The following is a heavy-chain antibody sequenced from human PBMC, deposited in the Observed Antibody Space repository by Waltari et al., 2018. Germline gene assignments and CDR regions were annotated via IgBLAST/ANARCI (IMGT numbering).Heavy chain of an antibody. J-gene: IGHJ4*02. CDR2: IKQDGSEK. CDR1: GFTFSSYW. CDR3: ARGPGGYNFVGGIFDY. Sequence: EVQLVESGGGLVQPGGSLRLSCAASGFTFSSYWMSWVRPAPGKGLEWVANIKQDGSEKYYVDSVKGRFTISRDNAKNSLYLQMNSLRAEDTAVYYCARGPGGYNFVGGIFDYWGQGTLVTVSS. V-gene: IGHV3-7*01. D-gene: IGHD5-12*01.